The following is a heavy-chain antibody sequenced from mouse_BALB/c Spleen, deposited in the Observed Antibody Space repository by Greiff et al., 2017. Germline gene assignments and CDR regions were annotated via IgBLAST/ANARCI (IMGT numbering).Heavy chain of an antibody. Sequence: QVQLQQSGPELVKPGASVKISCKASGYAFSSSWMNWVKQRPGQGLEWIGRIYPGDGDTNYNGKFKGKATLTADKSSSTAYRQLSSLTSVDSAVYFCARHYRYDGNYYAMDYWGQGTSVTVSS. CDR2: IYPGDGDT. V-gene: IGHV1-82*01. J-gene: IGHJ4*01. CDR1: GYAFSSSW. D-gene: IGHD2-14*01. CDR3: ARHYRYDGNYYAMDY.